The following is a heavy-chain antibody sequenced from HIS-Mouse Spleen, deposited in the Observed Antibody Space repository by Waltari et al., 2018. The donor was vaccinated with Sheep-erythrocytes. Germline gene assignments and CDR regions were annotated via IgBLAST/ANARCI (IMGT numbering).Heavy chain of an antibody. J-gene: IGHJ4*02. V-gene: IGHV1-18*01. CDR1: GYTFTSYG. D-gene: IGHD3-10*01. CDR2: VSTYNGNT. CDR3: AWLRAFDY. Sequence: QVQLVQSGAEVKKPGASVKVSCKASGYTFTSYGISWVRQAPGQGLEWMGWVSTYNGNTNYSHYFQGRGPPTSTISTYTAYIGLSNQRSDDTPVYYCAWLRAFDYWGQGTLVTFSS.